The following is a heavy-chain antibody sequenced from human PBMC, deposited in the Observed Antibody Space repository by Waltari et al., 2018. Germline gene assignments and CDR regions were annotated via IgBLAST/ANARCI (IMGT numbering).Heavy chain of an antibody. CDR1: GFTFTTYS. CDR3: VGIRRGYWFFDL. Sequence: DVQLVESGGGLVQPGGSLRLSCAASGFTFTTYSMNWVRQAPGKGLEWIAYISSSSDWIYSADSVKGRFTISRDNAKNSVYLQMNSLRADDTAVYYCVGIRRGYWFFDLWGRGTLVTVSS. D-gene: IGHD3-10*01. J-gene: IGHJ2*01. V-gene: IGHV3-48*04. CDR2: ISSSSDWI.